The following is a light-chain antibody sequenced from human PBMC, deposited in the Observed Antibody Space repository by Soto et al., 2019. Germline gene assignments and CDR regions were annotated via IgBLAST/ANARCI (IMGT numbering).Light chain of an antibody. CDR1: SSDVGNYNY. J-gene: IGLJ1*01. CDR2: DVS. Sequence: SLLTQPSPLSGSPGQSITLSRTGTSSDVGNYNYVSWYQQHPGKAPKLMIYDVSNRPSGVSNRFSGSKSGNTASLTISGLQAEDEADYYCSSFTTSSTYVFGTGTKVTVL. V-gene: IGLV2-14*01. CDR3: SSFTTSSTYV.